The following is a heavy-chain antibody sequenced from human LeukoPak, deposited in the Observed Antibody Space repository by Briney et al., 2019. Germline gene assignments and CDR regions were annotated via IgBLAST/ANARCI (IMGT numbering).Heavy chain of an antibody. V-gene: IGHV1-8*01. Sequence: ASVKVSCKASGYIFSHYDINWVLQATGQGLEWMGWMNPGTGNTGYAQKFQGRITVTTNTSITTAYLEVSGLRSEDTAVYYCARQGIVVVPAAEFYDAFDIWGQGTMVTVSS. J-gene: IGHJ3*02. CDR1: GYIFSHYD. D-gene: IGHD2-2*01. CDR3: ARQGIVVVPAAEFYDAFDI. CDR2: MNPGTGNT.